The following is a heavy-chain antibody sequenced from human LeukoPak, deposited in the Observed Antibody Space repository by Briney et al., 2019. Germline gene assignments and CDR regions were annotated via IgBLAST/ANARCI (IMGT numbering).Heavy chain of an antibody. CDR3: AREEVSAEADNWFDP. Sequence: SVKVSCKASGYSFTNYKIHWLRQAPGQGLEWMGGIIPIFGTANYAQKFQGRVTITTDESTSTAYMELSSLRSEDTAVYYCAREEVSAEADNWFDPWGQGTLVTVSS. V-gene: IGHV1-69*05. CDR1: GYSFTNYK. J-gene: IGHJ5*02. CDR2: IIPIFGTA. D-gene: IGHD6-13*01.